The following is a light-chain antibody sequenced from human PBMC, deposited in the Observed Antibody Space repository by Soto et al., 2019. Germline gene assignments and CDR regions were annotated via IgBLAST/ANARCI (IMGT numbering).Light chain of an antibody. CDR2: LGS. V-gene: IGKV2-28*01. CDR3: MQALQTPGRLT. Sequence: DIVMTQSPLSLPVTPGEPASISCRSSQSLLHSNGYNYLDWYLQKPGQSPQLLIYLGSNRASGVPDRFSGSGSGTDFTLKISRVEAEDVGVYYCMQALQTPGRLTFGGGTKVEIK. CDR1: QSLLHSNGYNY. J-gene: IGKJ4*01.